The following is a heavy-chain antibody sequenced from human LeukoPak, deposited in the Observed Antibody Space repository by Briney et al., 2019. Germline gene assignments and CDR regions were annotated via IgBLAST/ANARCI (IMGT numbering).Heavy chain of an antibody. CDR2: INTNTGNP. CDR1: GYTFTSYA. CDR3: ASPSIGSGTYYYYYGMDV. V-gene: IGHV7-4-1*02. Sequence: GASVKVSRKASGYTFTSYAMNWVRQAPGQGLEWMGWINTNTGNPTYAQGFTGRFVFSLDTSVSTAYLQISSLKAEDTAVYYCASPSIGSGTYYYYYGMDVWGQGTTVTVSS. D-gene: IGHD1-1*01. J-gene: IGHJ6*02.